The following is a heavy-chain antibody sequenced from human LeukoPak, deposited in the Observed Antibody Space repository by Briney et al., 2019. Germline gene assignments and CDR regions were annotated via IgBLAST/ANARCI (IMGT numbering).Heavy chain of an antibody. Sequence: GASVKVSCKASGYTFTGYYMHWVRQAPGQGLDWMGIINPSGGSTSYAQKFQGRVTMTRDMSTSTVYMELSSLRSEDTAVYYCAREAMIRGISYYYMDVWGKGTTVTVSS. CDR2: INPSGGST. J-gene: IGHJ6*03. CDR3: AREAMIRGISYYYMDV. V-gene: IGHV1-46*01. D-gene: IGHD3-10*01. CDR1: GYTFTGYY.